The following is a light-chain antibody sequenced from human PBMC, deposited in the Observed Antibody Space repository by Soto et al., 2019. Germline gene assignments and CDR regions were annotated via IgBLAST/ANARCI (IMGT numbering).Light chain of an antibody. CDR3: QHYTNARCT. CDR2: KAS. V-gene: IGKV1-5*03. CDR1: QSISSW. Sequence: DIQMTQSPSTLSASVGDRVTITCRASQSISSWLAWYQQKPGKAPKLLIYKASSLESGVPSRFSGSGSGTEFTLTISSLQADDFATYYCQHYTNARCTFGQGTKLEIK. J-gene: IGKJ2*02.